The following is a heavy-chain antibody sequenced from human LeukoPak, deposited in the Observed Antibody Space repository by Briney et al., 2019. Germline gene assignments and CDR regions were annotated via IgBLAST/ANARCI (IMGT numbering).Heavy chain of an antibody. CDR3: ARTDEAAPAEDFQH. CDR1: GFSVSSNY. D-gene: IGHD2-15*01. J-gene: IGHJ1*01. V-gene: IGHV3-53*01. CDR2: IYSGGST. Sequence: GGSLRLSCAASGFSVSSNYMSWVRQAPGKGLEWVSVIYSGGSTYYADSVKGRFTISRDNSKNTLYLQMKSLRAEDTAVYYCARTDEAAPAEDFQHWGQGTLVTVSS.